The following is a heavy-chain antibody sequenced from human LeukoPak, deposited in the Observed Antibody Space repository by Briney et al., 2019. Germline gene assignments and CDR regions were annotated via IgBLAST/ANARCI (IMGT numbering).Heavy chain of an antibody. CDR1: GGTFSSYA. J-gene: IGHJ6*03. D-gene: IGHD2-2*01. CDR2: IISIFGTA. V-gene: IGHV1-69*13. CDR3: RVVPAARKYYYYYMDV. Sequence: ASVKVSCKASGGTFSSYAISWVRQAPGQGLEWMGGIISIFGTANYAQKFQGRVTITADESTSTAYMELSSLRSEDTAAYYCRVVPAARKYYYYYMDVWGKGTTVTVSS.